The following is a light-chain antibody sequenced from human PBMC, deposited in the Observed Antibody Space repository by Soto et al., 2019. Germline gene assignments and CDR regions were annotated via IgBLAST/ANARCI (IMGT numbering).Light chain of an antibody. V-gene: IGLV4-69*01. CDR2: LNSDGSH. Sequence: QLVLTQSPSASASLGASVKLTCTLSSGHSSYAIAWHQQQPEKGPRYLMKLNSDGSHSKGDGIPDRFSGSSSGAERYLIISSLQSEDEAYYYCQTWGTGIHVFGTGTKVTVL. J-gene: IGLJ1*01. CDR3: QTWGTGIHV. CDR1: SGHSSYA.